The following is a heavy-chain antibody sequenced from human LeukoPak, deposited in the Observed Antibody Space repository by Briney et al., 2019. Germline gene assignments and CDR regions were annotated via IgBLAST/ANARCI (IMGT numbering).Heavy chain of an antibody. CDR2: INHSGST. CDR1: GGSFSGYY. J-gene: IGHJ4*02. V-gene: IGHV4-34*01. Sequence: PSETLSLTCAVYGGSFSGYYWSWIRQPPGKGLEWIGEINHSGSTNYNPSLKSRVTISVDTSKNQFSLKLSSVTAADTAVYYCARGIWSGYYFDYWGQGTLVTVSS. CDR3: ARGIWSGYYFDY. D-gene: IGHD3-3*01.